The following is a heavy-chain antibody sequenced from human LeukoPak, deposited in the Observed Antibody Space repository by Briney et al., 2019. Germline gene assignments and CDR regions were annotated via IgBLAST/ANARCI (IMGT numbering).Heavy chain of an antibody. Sequence: GGSLRLSCAASGFTFSSYAMHWVRQAPGKGLEWVAVISYDGSNKYYADSVKGRFTISRDNSNNTLYLQMNSLRAEDTAVYYCARDQQQLVYFDYWGQGTLVTVSS. CDR2: ISYDGSNK. J-gene: IGHJ4*02. V-gene: IGHV3-30-3*01. CDR1: GFTFSSYA. CDR3: ARDQQQLVYFDY. D-gene: IGHD6-13*01.